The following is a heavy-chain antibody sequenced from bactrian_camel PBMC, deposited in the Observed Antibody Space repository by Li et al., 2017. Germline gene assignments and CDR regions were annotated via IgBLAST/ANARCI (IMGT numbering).Heavy chain of an antibody. CDR2: MDSDGTP. V-gene: IGHV3S55*01. J-gene: IGHJ6*01. Sequence: HVQLVESGGGSVQAGGSLNLSCAASGYTYSSYYGVAWFRQAPGKEREEVAIMDSDGTPYYADPVKGRFTISRDNAENKLFLQMDDLKPEDSAMYFCAAKGSRLCSLTTVDPAFGYWGQGTQVTVS. CDR1: GYTYSSYYG. D-gene: IGHD5*01. CDR3: AAKGSRLCSLTTVDPAFGY.